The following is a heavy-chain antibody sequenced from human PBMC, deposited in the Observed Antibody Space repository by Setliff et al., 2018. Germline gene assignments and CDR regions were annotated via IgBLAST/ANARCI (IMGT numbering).Heavy chain of an antibody. J-gene: IGHJ3*02. CDR3: ASNILTGPYDAFDI. V-gene: IGHV4-30-4*08. D-gene: IGHD3-9*01. Sequence: PSETLSLTCTVSGGSISSGDYYWSWIRQPPGKGLEWIGYIYYSGSTYYNPSRQRRVTISVDTSKNQFSLKLSSVTAADTAVYYCASNILTGPYDAFDIWGRGTMVTVSS. CDR1: GGSISSGDYY. CDR2: IYYSGST.